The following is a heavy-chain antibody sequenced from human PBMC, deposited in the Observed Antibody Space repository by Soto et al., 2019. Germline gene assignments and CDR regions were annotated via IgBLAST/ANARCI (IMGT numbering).Heavy chain of an antibody. CDR1: GGSISSYD. CDR3: ARHGYSYGYEIEFDY. CDR2: IYYSGST. D-gene: IGHD5-18*01. J-gene: IGHJ4*02. Sequence: SETLSLTCTVSGGSISSYDWSWIRQPPGKGLEWIGYIYYSGSTNYNPSLKSRVTISVDTSKNQFSLKLSSVTAADTAVYYCARHGYSYGYEIEFDYWGQGTLVTVS. V-gene: IGHV4-59*08.